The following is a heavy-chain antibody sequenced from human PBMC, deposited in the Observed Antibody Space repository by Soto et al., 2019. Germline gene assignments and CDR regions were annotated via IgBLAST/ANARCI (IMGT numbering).Heavy chain of an antibody. CDR3: AKGFLEWSGPDY. Sequence: EVQLLESGGGLVQPGGSLRLSCEASGFTFSSYAMSWVRQAPGKGLEWVSAISGSGGSTYYADSVKGRFTISRDNSKNTLYLQMNSLRAEDTAVYYCAKGFLEWSGPDYWGQGTLVTVSS. V-gene: IGHV3-23*01. CDR1: GFTFSSYA. CDR2: ISGSGGST. D-gene: IGHD3-3*01. J-gene: IGHJ4*02.